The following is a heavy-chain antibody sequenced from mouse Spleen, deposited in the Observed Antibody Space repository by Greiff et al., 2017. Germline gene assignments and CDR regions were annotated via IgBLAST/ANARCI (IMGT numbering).Heavy chain of an antibody. V-gene: IGHV1-81*01. D-gene: IGHD1-2*01. CDR2: IYPRSGNT. Sequence: VKVVESGAELARPGASVKLSCKASGYTFTSYGISWVKQRTGQGLEWIGEIYPRSGNTYYNEKFKGKATLTADKSSSTAYMELRSLTSEDSAVYFCARLYYAMDYWGQGTSVTVSS. CDR1: GYTFTSYG. J-gene: IGHJ4*01. CDR3: ARLYYAMDY.